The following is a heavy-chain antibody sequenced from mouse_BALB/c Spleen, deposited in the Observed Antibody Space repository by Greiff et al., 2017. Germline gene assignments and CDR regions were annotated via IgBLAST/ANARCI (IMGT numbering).Heavy chain of an antibody. J-gene: IGHJ1*01. CDR3: ARKGTYWYFDV. V-gene: IGHV5-12-1*01. CDR2: ISSGGGST. Sequence: EVKLQESGGGLVKPGGSLKLSCAASGFAFSSYDMSWVRQTPEKRLEWVAYISSGGGSTYYPDTVKGRFTISRDNAKNTLYLQMSSLKSEDTAMYYCARKGTYWYFDVWGAGTTVTVSS. CDR1: GFAFSSYD.